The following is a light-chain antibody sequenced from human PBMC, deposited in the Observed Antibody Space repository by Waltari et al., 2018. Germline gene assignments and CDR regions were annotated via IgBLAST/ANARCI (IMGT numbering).Light chain of an antibody. V-gene: IGLV2-8*01. CDR1: SSDVGGYDA. CDR3: TSYTPIPTFVL. Sequence: HSALTQPPSASGSPGQSVTISCTGSSSDVGGYDAVSWYQQYPGRPPRLLIYEVHKRPSGVPDPVSASKSGDTASLTVSGLRAEDEAHYYCTSYTPIPTFVLFGGGTKLTVL. CDR2: EVH. J-gene: IGLJ2*01.